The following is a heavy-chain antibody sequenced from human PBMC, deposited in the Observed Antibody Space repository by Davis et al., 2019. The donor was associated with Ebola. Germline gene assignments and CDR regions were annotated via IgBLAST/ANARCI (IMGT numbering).Heavy chain of an antibody. CDR3: ARGAVAAPYGMDV. D-gene: IGHD6-19*01. CDR1: GFTFSSYG. CDR2: IWYDGSNK. J-gene: IGHJ6*02. V-gene: IGHV3-33*01. Sequence: GESLKISCAASGFTFSSYGMHWVRQAPGKGLEWVAVIWYDGSNKYYADSVKGRFTISRDNSKNTLYLQMNSLRAEDTAVYYCARGAVAAPYGMDVWGQGTTVTVSS.